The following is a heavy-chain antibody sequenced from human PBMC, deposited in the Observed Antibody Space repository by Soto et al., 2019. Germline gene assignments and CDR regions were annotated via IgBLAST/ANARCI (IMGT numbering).Heavy chain of an antibody. D-gene: IGHD3-9*01. CDR1: GFTFSDYY. CDR2: ISSSSSYT. CDR3: ARGGYDILTPFDP. V-gene: IGHV3-11*05. J-gene: IGHJ5*02. Sequence: QVQLVESGGGLVKPGGSLRLSCAASGFTFSDYYMSWIRQAPGKGLEWVSYISSSSSYTNYADSVKGRFTISRDNAKNSRFLQMKSLRAEDTAVYYCARGGYDILTPFDPWGQGTLVTVSS.